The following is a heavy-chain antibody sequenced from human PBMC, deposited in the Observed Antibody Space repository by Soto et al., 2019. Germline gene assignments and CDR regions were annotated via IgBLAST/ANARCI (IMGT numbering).Heavy chain of an antibody. CDR2: ISAYNGNT. D-gene: IGHD3-16*02. Sequence: ASVKVSCKASGYTFTSYGISWVRQAPGQGLEWMGWISAYNGNTNYAQKLQGRVTMTTDTSRSTAYMELRSLRSDDTAVYYCARDHRTYDYVWGSYPSPGLWFHPWGQGTPVTVS. J-gene: IGHJ5*02. CDR1: GYTFTSYG. CDR3: ARDHRTYDYVWGSYPSPGLWFHP. V-gene: IGHV1-18*04.